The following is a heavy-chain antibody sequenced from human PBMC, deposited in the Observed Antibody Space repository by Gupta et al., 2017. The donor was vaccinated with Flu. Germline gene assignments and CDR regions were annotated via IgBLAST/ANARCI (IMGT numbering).Heavy chain of an antibody. J-gene: IGHJ6*02. CDR2: ITGSGEKT. CDR1: SYA. Sequence: SYAMSWFRQAPGKGLEWVSAITGSGEKTYFADSVKGRFTISRDNSKNKLCLQMNSLRAEDTAVYYCVREDDLNYYYNGMDVWGQGTTVTVSS. CDR3: VREDDLNYYYNGMDV. V-gene: IGHV3-23*01.